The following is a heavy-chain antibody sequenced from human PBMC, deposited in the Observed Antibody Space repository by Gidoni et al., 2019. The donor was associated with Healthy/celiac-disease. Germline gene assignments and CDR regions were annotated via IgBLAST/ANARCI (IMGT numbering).Heavy chain of an antibody. CDR3: ARESSVKQQLVDPPNCFDP. Sequence: EVQLVESGGGLVQPGGSLRLSCAASGFTFSSYWMSWVRQAPGKGLEWVANIKQDGSEKYYVDSVKGRFTISRDNAKNSLYLQMNSLRAEDTAVYYCARESSVKQQLVDPPNCFDPWGQGTLVTVSS. D-gene: IGHD6-13*01. V-gene: IGHV3-7*01. J-gene: IGHJ5*02. CDR1: GFTFSSYW. CDR2: IKQDGSEK.